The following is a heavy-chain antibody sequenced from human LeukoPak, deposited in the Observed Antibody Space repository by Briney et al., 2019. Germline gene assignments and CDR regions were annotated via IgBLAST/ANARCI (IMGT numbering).Heavy chain of an antibody. V-gene: IGHV3-23*01. CDR3: AKVSLERSWGDY. CDR1: GFTFSSYA. J-gene: IGHJ4*02. CDR2: ISGSGGST. D-gene: IGHD1-1*01. Sequence: GGSLRLSCAASGFTFSSYAMSWVRQAPGKGLEWVSAISGSGGSTYYADSVKGRFTISRDNSKNTLYLQMNSLRAEDTAVYYFAKVSLERSWGDYWGQGTLVTVSS.